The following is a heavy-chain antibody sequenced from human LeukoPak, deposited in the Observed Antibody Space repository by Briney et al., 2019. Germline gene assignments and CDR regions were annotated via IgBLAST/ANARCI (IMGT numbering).Heavy chain of an antibody. CDR2: ISASGGST. D-gene: IGHD3-10*01. Sequence: PGGSLRLSCAASGFTFSTYAMSWVRQAPGKGLEWVSGISASGGSTYYADSVKGRFTISRDNSKNTLYLQMNSLRAEDTAVYYCARDRGSWFGELFDYYGMDVWGQGTTVTVSS. CDR3: ARDRGSWFGELFDYYGMDV. V-gene: IGHV3-23*01. J-gene: IGHJ6*02. CDR1: GFTFSTYA.